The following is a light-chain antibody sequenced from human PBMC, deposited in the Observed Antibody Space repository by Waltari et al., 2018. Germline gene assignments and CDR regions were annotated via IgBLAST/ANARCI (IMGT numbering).Light chain of an antibody. CDR3: QQYYKTPFT. J-gene: IGKJ3*01. V-gene: IGKV4-1*01. CDR2: WAS. CDR1: QSVDSSNHKTD. Sequence: DIVMTQSPDSVTVSPGEGATINCRPSQSVDSSNHKTDIAWYQQKPGQPPKLLIYWASARESGVPDRFSGSGSGTEFTLTISTLQPEDVAVYYCQQYYKTPFTFAPGTKVEIK.